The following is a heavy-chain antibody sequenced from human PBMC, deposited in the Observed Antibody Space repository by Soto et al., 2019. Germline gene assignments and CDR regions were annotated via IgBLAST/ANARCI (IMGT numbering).Heavy chain of an antibody. CDR3: ARDYYYGMDV. J-gene: IGHJ6*02. V-gene: IGHV3-30-3*01. CDR2: ISYDGSNK. Sequence: GGSLRLSCAASGFTFSSYAMHWVRQAPGKGLEWVAVISYDGSNKYYADSVKGRFTISRDNSKNTLYLQMNSLRAEDTAVYYCARDYYYGMDVWGQGTTVTVSS. CDR1: GFTFSSYA.